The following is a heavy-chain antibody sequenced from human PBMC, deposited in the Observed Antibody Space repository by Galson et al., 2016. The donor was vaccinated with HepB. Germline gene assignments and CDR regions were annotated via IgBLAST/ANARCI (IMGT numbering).Heavy chain of an antibody. V-gene: IGHV3-30*03. CDR1: GFRFSDYG. D-gene: IGHD3-16*01. J-gene: IGHJ6*03. CDR3: ARYRLDPGYYYLDV. Sequence: SLRLSCAASGFRFSDYGMVWVRQSPGRGLEWVTLTSYDGSKKSHADSVKGRFAISRDNTKSILYLQMSNLGPEGSALYSCARYRLDPGYYYLDVWGKGTPVTVSS. CDR2: TSYDGSKK.